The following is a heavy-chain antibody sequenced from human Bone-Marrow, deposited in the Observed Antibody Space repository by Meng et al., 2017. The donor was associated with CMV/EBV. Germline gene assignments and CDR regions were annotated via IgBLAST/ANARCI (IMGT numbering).Heavy chain of an antibody. CDR1: DASINSDRYF. Sequence: SETLSLTCSVSDASINSDRYFWSWIRQDPGKGLEWIGYIHYNGDTNYNQSLRGRVSISKDASGSQFSLRLTSVTDADTAVYYCARHPEGSPLHRFDIWGPGTLVTVSS. CDR3: ARHPEGSPLHRFDI. CDR2: IHYNGDT. V-gene: IGHV4-31*03. J-gene: IGHJ4*02. D-gene: IGHD1-14*01.